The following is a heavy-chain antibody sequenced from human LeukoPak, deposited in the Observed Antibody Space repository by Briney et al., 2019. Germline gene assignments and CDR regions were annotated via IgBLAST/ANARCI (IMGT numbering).Heavy chain of an antibody. D-gene: IGHD6-13*01. CDR1: GYTFTGYY. Sequence: ASVKASCKASGYTFTGYYMHWVRQAPGQGLEWMGWINPNSGGTNYAQKFQGRVTMTRDTSISTAYMELSRLRSDDTAVYYCARDLRSSIAAAGRFNYWGQGTLVTVSS. CDR3: ARDLRSSIAAAGRFNY. CDR2: INPNSGGT. V-gene: IGHV1-2*02. J-gene: IGHJ4*02.